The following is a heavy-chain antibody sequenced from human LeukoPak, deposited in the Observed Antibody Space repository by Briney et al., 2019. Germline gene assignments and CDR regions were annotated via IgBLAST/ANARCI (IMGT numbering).Heavy chain of an antibody. CDR3: AKDISYGDYAFDY. CDR1: GFTFDDYA. V-gene: IGHV3-9*01. CDR2: ISWNSGSI. D-gene: IGHD4-17*01. J-gene: IGHJ4*02. Sequence: GGSLRLSCAASGFTFDDYAMHWVRQAPGKGLEWVSGISWNSGSIGYADSVKGRFTISRDNAKNSLYLQMNSLRAEDTALYYCAKDISYGDYAFDYWGQRTLVTVSS.